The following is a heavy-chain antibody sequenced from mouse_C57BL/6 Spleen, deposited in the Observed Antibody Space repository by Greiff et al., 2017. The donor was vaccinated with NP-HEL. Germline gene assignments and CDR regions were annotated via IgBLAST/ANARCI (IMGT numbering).Heavy chain of an antibody. Sequence: VQLQQSGPELVKPGASVKMSCKASGYTFTDYNMHWVKQSHGKSLEWIGYINPNNGGTSYNQKFKGKATLTVNKSSSTAYMELRSLTSEDSAVYYCARRGQITTVVAEDYFDYWGQGTTLTVSS. CDR1: GYTFTDYN. D-gene: IGHD1-1*01. V-gene: IGHV1-22*01. CDR3: ARRGQITTVVAEDYFDY. CDR2: INPNNGGT. J-gene: IGHJ2*01.